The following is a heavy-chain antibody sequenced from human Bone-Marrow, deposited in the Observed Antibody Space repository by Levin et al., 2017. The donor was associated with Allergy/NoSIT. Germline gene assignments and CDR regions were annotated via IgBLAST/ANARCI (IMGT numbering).Heavy chain of an antibody. D-gene: IGHD3-22*01. CDR1: GFSFWHYT. CDR3: ARDPARGYYDSSGYSDDH. V-gene: IGHV3-48*02. CDR2: ISSSGDST. Sequence: GESLKISCAASGFSFWHYTMNWVRQAPGKGLEWVSCISSSGDSTYYADSVKGRFTISRDNAKNSLYLQLNRLRDEDTALYYCARDPARGYYDSSGYSDDHWGQGTLVTVSS. J-gene: IGHJ4*02.